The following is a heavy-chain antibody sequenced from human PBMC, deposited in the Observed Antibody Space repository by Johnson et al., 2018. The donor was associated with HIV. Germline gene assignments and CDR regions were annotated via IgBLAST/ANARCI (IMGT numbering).Heavy chain of an antibody. J-gene: IGHJ3*02. CDR2: ISYDGSNK. CDR3: ASTIFGVAWHAGDI. Sequence: QVQLVESGGGLVQPGGSLRLSCAASGFTFSSYAMHWVRQAPGKGLEWVAVISYDGSNKYYADSVKGRFTISRDNSKNTLYLQMNSLRAEYTAVYYCASTIFGVAWHAGDIWGQGTMVIVSS. CDR1: GFTFSSYA. V-gene: IGHV3-30*04. D-gene: IGHD3-3*01.